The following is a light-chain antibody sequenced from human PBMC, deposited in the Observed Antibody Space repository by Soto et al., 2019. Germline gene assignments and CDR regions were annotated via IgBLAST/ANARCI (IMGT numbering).Light chain of an antibody. CDR2: EVN. Sequence: QSGLTQPPSAAGPSRQAFTSSRTGSRSDVAGNNYVSWYQQHRGKAPKIIIHEVNERPSGVPDRFSGSKSGNTASLTVSGLQVEDEADYYCSLHAGRTTCFFGPWT. V-gene: IGLV2-8*01. J-gene: IGLJ1*01. CDR3: SLHAGRTTCF. CDR1: RSDVAGNNY.